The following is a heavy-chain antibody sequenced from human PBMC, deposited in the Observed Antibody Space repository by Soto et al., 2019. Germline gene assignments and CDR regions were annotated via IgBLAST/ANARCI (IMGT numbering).Heavy chain of an antibody. CDR2: VSSSSSYI. V-gene: IGHV3-21*01. Sequence: EVQLVESGGGLVKPGGSLRLSCAASGFTFSGHTINWVRQAPGKGLEWVSSVSSSSSYIYYADSVKGRFTVSRDNAEKSLYLQMNSLRAEDTAIYYCARWMGFDGSGYALFDSWGQGTLVTVSS. D-gene: IGHD3-10*01. J-gene: IGHJ4*02. CDR1: GFTFSGHT. CDR3: ARWMGFDGSGYALFDS.